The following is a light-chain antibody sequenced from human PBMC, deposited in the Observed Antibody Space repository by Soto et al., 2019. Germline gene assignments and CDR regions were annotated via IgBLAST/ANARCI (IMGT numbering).Light chain of an antibody. V-gene: IGLV2-14*03. CDR3: YSSRSSSSTLYV. J-gene: IGLJ1*01. CDR2: GVS. CDR1: SSDIGGSNY. Sequence: SVLTQPASVSGSPGQSITISCAGTSSDIGGSNYVSWYQQHPGKAPKLMIYGVSNRPSGVSNRFSGSKSGNTASLTISGLQAEDEADYFCYSSRSSSSTLYVFGTGTKVTVL.